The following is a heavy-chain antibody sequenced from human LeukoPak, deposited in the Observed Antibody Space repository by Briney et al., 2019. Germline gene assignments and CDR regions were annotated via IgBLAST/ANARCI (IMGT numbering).Heavy chain of an antibody. D-gene: IGHD3-10*01. CDR3: ATGGYYYYYGMDV. J-gene: IGHJ6*02. Sequence: PEGSLRLSCAASAFTFSSYAMSWVRQAPGKGLEWVSAVSGSGGSTYYADSMKGRFIISRDNSKNTLYLQMNSLRAEDTAVYYCATGGYYYYYGMDVWGQGTTVTVSS. V-gene: IGHV3-23*01. CDR2: VSGSGGST. CDR1: AFTFSSYA.